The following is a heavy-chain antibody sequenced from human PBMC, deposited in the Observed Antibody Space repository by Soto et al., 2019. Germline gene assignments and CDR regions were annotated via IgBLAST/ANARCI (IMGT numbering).Heavy chain of an antibody. CDR3: AKTIGYRPDR. D-gene: IGHD3-16*02. CDR1: GYDFGSHG. V-gene: IGHV3-33*06. CDR2: VWFDGSKE. J-gene: IGHJ5*02. Sequence: QVQLVESGGGVVQPGRSLRLSCAGSGYDFGSHGIHWVRQAPGRGLEWLAVVWFDGSKEYYADSVKGRFTVSKDNSINTAYLQINSLRVDDTAVYYCAKTIGYRPDRWGQGTLVTVSS.